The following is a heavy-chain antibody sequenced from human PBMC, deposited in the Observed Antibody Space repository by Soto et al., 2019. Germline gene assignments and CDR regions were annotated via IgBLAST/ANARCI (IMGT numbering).Heavy chain of an antibody. CDR1: RFTISQYN. V-gene: IGHV3-11*01. J-gene: IGHJ1*01. Sequence: VESGGDLVHRGGSLRLSCRGTRFTISQYNMNWVRQAPGKGLEWLAYLSFNGNVIHYAKSVKDRFTVSRDKSENSHFLHMSSLRNEDTATYYCARDYETPSGFKYGFGHWGQGTVVTVS. CDR3: ARDYETPSGFKYGFGH. CDR2: LSFNGNVI. D-gene: IGHD6-19*01.